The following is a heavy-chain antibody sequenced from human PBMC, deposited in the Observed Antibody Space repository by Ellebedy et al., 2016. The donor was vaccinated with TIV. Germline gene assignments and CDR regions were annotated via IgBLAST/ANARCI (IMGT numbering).Heavy chain of an antibody. CDR1: GFTFRYYG. D-gene: IGHD2-21*01. V-gene: IGHV3-30*02. Sequence: PGGSLRLSCAASGFTFRYYGMYWVRQAPGKGLEWAAFIQYDESTVHYGDSVKGRFTISRDNSKSTLYLQMNSLRTEDTAVYYCAKLIQHTDKGAIDIWGQGTMVAVSS. J-gene: IGHJ3*02. CDR2: IQYDESTV. CDR3: AKLIQHTDKGAIDI.